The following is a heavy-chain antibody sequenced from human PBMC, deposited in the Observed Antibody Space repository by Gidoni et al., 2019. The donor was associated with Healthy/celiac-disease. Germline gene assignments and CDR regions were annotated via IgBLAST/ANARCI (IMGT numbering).Heavy chain of an antibody. CDR1: GVRLCGYV. CDR3: AKRGWELLRAGAAWY. CDR2: IGGSGGST. J-gene: IGHJ4*02. V-gene: IGHV3-23*01. D-gene: IGHD1-26*01. Sequence: EVQLLESGGVLVQPGGSLRLSCSASGVRLCGYVMSWVRQVPGKGLDWVSAIGGSGGSTHYADSVKGRFTISRDNSKNTLYLQMNSLRAEDTAVYYCAKRGWELLRAGAAWYWGQGTLVTVSS.